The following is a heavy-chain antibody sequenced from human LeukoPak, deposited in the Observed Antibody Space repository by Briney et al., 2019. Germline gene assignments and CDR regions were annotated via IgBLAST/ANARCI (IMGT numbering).Heavy chain of an antibody. J-gene: IGHJ2*01. Sequence: GESLKISCKTSGYSFTSYWIHWVRQMPGKELEWMGSIYPGNSDTRYSPSFQGQVTISADKSISTAYLQWSSLKASDTAMYYCARTYYYDSSGYYKNYWYFDLWGRGTLVTVSS. D-gene: IGHD3-22*01. V-gene: IGHV5-51*01. CDR2: IYPGNSDT. CDR3: ARTYYYDSSGYYKNYWYFDL. CDR1: GYSFTSYW.